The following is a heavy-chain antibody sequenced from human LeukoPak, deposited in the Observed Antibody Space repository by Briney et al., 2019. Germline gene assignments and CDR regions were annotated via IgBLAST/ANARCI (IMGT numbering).Heavy chain of an antibody. CDR3: VRSPIGASAY. J-gene: IGHJ4*02. D-gene: IGHD3-10*01. Sequence: ASVKVSCKPSGYTFTDSYIHWVRQAPGVGLQWMGWISPNNGDTKYAEDFQDRVTMTRDTSINTAYMELTGLTPDDTAVHYCVRSPIGASAYWGRGTLVTVSS. CDR1: GYTFTDSY. V-gene: IGHV1-2*02. CDR2: ISPNNGDT.